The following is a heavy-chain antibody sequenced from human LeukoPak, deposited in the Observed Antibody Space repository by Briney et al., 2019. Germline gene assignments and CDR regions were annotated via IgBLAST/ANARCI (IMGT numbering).Heavy chain of an antibody. Sequence: GGSLRLSCTASGFTFSTYAMNWVRQAPGKGLEWVSRSSKSGGTLYADSVKGRFTISRDNSKNTLYLQMNSLRAEDTAVYYCARDFQYCSGGSCYSSGAFDIWGQGTMVTVSS. V-gene: IGHV3-23*01. J-gene: IGHJ3*02. CDR3: ARDFQYCSGGSCYSSGAFDI. CDR2: SSKSGGT. D-gene: IGHD2-15*01. CDR1: GFTFSTYA.